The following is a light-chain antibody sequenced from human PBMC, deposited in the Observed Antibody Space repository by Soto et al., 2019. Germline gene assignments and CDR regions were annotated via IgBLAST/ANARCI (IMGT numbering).Light chain of an antibody. Sequence: DIQLTQSPSFLSASIGDRVTITCRASQGISSYLAWYQQKPGKAPKLLIYDASTLQSGVPSRFSGSGSGTDFSLTISSLQPEDFASYYCQQVDSSPWTFGQGTKVEIK. CDR2: DAS. CDR3: QQVDSSPWT. CDR1: QGISSY. J-gene: IGKJ1*01. V-gene: IGKV1-9*01.